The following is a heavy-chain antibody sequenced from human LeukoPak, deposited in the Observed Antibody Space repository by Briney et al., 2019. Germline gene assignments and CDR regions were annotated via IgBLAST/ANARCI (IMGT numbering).Heavy chain of an antibody. J-gene: IGHJ4*02. CDR1: GGSISGGGYS. Sequence: SETLSLTCAVSGGSISGGGYSWSWIRQPPGKGLEWIGYIYHSGSTYYNPSLKSRVTISVDRSKNQFSLKLSSVTAADTAVYYCASLKDGYSTFDYWGQGTLVTVSS. D-gene: IGHD5-24*01. CDR2: IYHSGST. CDR3: ASLKDGYSTFDY. V-gene: IGHV4-30-2*01.